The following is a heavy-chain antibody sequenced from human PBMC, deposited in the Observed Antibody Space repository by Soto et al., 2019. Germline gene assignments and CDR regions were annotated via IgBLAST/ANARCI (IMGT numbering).Heavy chain of an antibody. D-gene: IGHD3-3*01. CDR2: TYYRSKWYN. J-gene: IGHJ6*02. CDR3: ARDPPIAYYDFWSGYGGGMDV. V-gene: IGHV6-1*01. CDR1: GDSVSSNSAA. Sequence: SQTLSLTCALSGDSVSSNSAAWNWIRQSPSRGLEWLGRTYYRSKWYNDYAVSVKSRITINPDTSKNQFSLQLNSVTPEDTAVYYCARDPPIAYYDFWSGYGGGMDVWGQGTTVTVSS.